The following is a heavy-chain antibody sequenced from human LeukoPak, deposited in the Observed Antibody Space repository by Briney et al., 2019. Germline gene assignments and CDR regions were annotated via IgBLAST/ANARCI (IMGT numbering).Heavy chain of an antibody. V-gene: IGHV4-59*01. CDR2: IYYSGST. CDR1: GGSISSYY. CDR3: AKIRFLEWLLSPGGYFDY. D-gene: IGHD3-3*01. J-gene: IGHJ4*02. Sequence: PSETLSLTCTVSGGSISSYYWSWIRQPPAKGLEWIGYIYYSGSTNYNPSLKSRVTISVDTSKNQFSLKLSSVTAADTAVYYCAKIRFLEWLLSPGGYFDYWGQGTLVTVSS.